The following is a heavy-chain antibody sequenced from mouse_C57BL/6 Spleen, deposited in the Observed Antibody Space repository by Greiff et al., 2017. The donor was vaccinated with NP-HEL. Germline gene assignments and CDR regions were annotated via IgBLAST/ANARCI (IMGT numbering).Heavy chain of an antibody. V-gene: IGHV5-12*01. CDR2: ISNGGGST. CDR3: ARWDWDWYFDV. CDR1: GFTFSDYY. J-gene: IGHJ1*03. D-gene: IGHD4-1*01. Sequence: DVMLVESGGGLVQPGGSLKLSCAASGFTFSDYYMYWVRQTPEKRLEWVAYISNGGGSTYYPDTVKGRFTISRDNAKNTLYLQMSRLKSEDTAMYYCARWDWDWYFDVWGTGTTVTVSS.